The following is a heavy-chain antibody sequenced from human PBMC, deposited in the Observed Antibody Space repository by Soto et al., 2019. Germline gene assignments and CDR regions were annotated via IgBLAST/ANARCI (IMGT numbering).Heavy chain of an antibody. CDR3: ARDLVAIGGRVYAFDL. J-gene: IGHJ3*01. CDR2: IYFTGRT. V-gene: IGHV4-61*03. D-gene: IGHD2-21*01. Sequence: QVQLQELGPGLVRPSETLSLTCTVAGDSVSSGSHHWNWIRQAPGKGLEWIGSIYFTGRTNHNPSLKSRVTISVDTSKNHLSLNLTSVTAADTAVYYCARDLVAIGGRVYAFDLWGQGTMVTVSS. CDR1: GDSVSSGSHH.